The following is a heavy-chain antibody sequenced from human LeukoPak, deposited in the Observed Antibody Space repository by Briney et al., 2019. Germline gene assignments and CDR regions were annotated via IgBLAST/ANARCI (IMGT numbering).Heavy chain of an antibody. V-gene: IGHV1-69*13. J-gene: IGHJ4*02. Sequence: ASVKVSCKASGGTFSSCAISWVRQAPGQGLEWMGGIIPIFGTANYAQKFQGRVTITADESASTAYMELSSLRSEDTAGYYCRYCSGGSCPLDYWGQGTLVTVSS. CDR2: IIPIFGTA. CDR3: RYCSGGSCPLDY. D-gene: IGHD2-15*01. CDR1: GGTFSSCA.